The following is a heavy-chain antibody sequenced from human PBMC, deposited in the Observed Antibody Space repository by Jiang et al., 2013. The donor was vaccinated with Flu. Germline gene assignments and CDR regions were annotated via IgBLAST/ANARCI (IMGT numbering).Heavy chain of an antibody. CDR2: ISAYNGNT. Sequence: GAEVKKPGASVKVSCKASGYTFTSYGISWVRQAPGQGLEWMGWISAYNGNTNYAQKLQGRVTMTTDTSTSTAYMELRSLRSDDTAVYYCARESVGDYYDSSGGMIIWGQGTSGHRLF. D-gene: IGHD3-22*01. CDR3: ARESVGDYYDSSGGMII. J-gene: IGHJ3*02. V-gene: IGHV1-18*01. CDR1: GYTFTSYG.